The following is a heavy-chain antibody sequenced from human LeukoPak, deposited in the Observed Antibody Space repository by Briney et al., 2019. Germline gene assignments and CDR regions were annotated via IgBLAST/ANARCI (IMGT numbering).Heavy chain of an antibody. D-gene: IGHD6-13*01. CDR3: ARAPGFSSSWYSDY. CDR1: GYTFTSYG. CDR2: ISTYNGDT. V-gene: IGHV1-18*01. Sequence: ASVKVSCKTSGYTFTSYGISWVRQAPGQGPEWMGWISTYNGDTNHVQKFQGRVTMTTDTSTSTAYMELRSLRSDDTAVYYCARAPGFSSSWYSDYWGQGTLVTVSS. J-gene: IGHJ4*02.